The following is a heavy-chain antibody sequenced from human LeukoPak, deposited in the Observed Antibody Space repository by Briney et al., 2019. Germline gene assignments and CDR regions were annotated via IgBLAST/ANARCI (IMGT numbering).Heavy chain of an antibody. CDR3: AKGLYYDSSGYLGTFDY. CDR2: ISWNSGSI. CDR1: GFTFDDCA. V-gene: IGHV3-9*01. D-gene: IGHD3-22*01. J-gene: IGHJ4*02. Sequence: GRSLRLSCAASGFTFDDCAMHWVRQAPGKGLEWVSGISWNSGSIGYADSVKGRFTISRDNAKNSLYLQMNSLRAEDTALYYCAKGLYYDSSGYLGTFDYWGQGTLVTVSS.